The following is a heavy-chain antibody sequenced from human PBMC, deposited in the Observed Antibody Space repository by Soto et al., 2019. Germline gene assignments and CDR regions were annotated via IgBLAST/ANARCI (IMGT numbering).Heavy chain of an antibody. CDR2: IYYSGRT. Sequence: ETLASGGRVSGFSISIYYWSWSRQHPGKGLEWIGYIYYSGRTNYNPSLKSRVTISVDTSKKQYYLKLSYVTDADTGGYHCVRVLAGLLDYWGQRTPGAVSS. CDR1: GFSISIYY. J-gene: IGHJ4*02. CDR3: VRVLAGLLDY. D-gene: IGHD3-3*02. V-gene: IGHV4-59*01.